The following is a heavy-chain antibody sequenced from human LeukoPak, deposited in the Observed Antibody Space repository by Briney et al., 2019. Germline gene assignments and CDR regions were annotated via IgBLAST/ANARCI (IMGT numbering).Heavy chain of an antibody. Sequence: GGSLRLSCAASGFTFSSYAMSWVRQAPGKGLEWVSAISGSGGSTYYADSVKGRFTISRDNSKNTLYLQMNSLRAEDTAVYYCAKGSGGHCSGGSCYSSARSSNYYYYMDVWGKGTTVTVSS. V-gene: IGHV3-23*01. CDR3: AKGSGGHCSGGSCYSSARSSNYYYYMDV. D-gene: IGHD2-15*01. CDR2: ISGSGGST. J-gene: IGHJ6*03. CDR1: GFTFSSYA.